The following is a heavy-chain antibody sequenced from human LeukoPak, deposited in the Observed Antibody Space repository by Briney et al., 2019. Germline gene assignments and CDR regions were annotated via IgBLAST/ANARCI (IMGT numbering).Heavy chain of an antibody. Sequence: ASVKVSCKVSGYTLTELSMHWVRQAPGKGLEWMGGFDPEDGETIYAQKFQGRVTMTEDTSTDTSYMELSSLGSEDTAVYYCATGEGGSGYYLPFDYWGQGTLVTVSS. CDR3: ATGEGGSGYYLPFDY. CDR1: GYTLTELS. J-gene: IGHJ4*02. CDR2: FDPEDGET. D-gene: IGHD3-22*01. V-gene: IGHV1-24*01.